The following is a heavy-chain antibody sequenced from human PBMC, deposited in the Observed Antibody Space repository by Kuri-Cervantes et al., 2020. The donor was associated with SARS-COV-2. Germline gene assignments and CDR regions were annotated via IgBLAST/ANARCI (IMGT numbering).Heavy chain of an antibody. V-gene: IGHV4-34*01. CDR3: ARARIYCSSTSCRPMAFDI. J-gene: IGHJ3*02. D-gene: IGHD2-2*01. CDR2: INHSGST. CDR1: GGSFSGYY. Sequence: SQTLSLTCAVYGGSFSGYYWSWIRQHPGKGLEWIGEINHSGSTNYNPSLKSRVTISVDTSKNQFSLKLSSVTAADTAVYYCARARIYCSSTSCRPMAFDIWGQGTMVTVSS.